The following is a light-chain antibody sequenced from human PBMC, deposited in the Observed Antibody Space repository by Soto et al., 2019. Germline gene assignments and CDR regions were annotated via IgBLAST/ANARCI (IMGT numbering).Light chain of an antibody. V-gene: IGKV3D-20*02. J-gene: IGKJ1*01. CDR2: GAS. CDR1: QSVSNNY. Sequence: EIVLTQSPGTLSLSPWERATLSCRASQSVSNNYLAWYQQKPGQAPRLLIYGASNRATGIPDRFSGSGSGTDFTLTISSLEPEDFAVYYCQQRSNWPWTFGQGTKVDIK. CDR3: QQRSNWPWT.